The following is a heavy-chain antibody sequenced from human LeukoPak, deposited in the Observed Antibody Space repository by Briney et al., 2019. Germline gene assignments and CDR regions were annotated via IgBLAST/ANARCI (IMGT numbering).Heavy chain of an antibody. Sequence: SETLSLTCAVYGVSFSGYYWSCIRQPPGKGREWIGEINHSGSTNYNPSLKSRVTISVDTSKNQFSLKLSSVTAADTAVYYWASVSLGYCSSTSCRSGGYWGQGTLVTVSS. CDR1: GVSFSGYY. CDR2: INHSGST. D-gene: IGHD2-2*01. J-gene: IGHJ4*02. V-gene: IGHV4-34*01. CDR3: ASVSLGYCSSTSCRSGGY.